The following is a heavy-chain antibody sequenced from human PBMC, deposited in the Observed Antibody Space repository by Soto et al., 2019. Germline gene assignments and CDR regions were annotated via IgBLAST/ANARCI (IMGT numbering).Heavy chain of an antibody. J-gene: IGHJ3*02. D-gene: IGHD3-22*01. CDR3: ARGDYYDSSGPFSDAFDI. CDR1: GFTFSSYW. V-gene: IGHV3-7*04. Sequence: EVQLVESGGGLVQPGGSLRLSCAASGFTFSSYWMSWVRQAPGKGLEWVANIKQDGSQKWYVDSVKGRFTISRDNAKNSLYLQMNRRRGEATAVYYCARGDYYDSSGPFSDAFDIWGQGTMVTVSS. CDR2: IKQDGSQK.